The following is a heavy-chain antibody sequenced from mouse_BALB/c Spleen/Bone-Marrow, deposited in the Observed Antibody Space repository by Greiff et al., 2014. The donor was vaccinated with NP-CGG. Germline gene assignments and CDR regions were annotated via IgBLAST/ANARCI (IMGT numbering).Heavy chain of an antibody. CDR2: IYPSDSYT. Sequence: QVQLQQSVAELVRPGASVKLSCKASGYTFTSYWINWVKQRPGQGLEWIGNIYPSDSYTNYNQKFKDKATLTVDKSSNTAYMQLSSPTSEDSAVYYCTRRDRYDYYAMDYWGQGTSVTVSS. CDR3: TRRDRYDYYAMDY. V-gene: IGHV1-69*02. CDR1: GYTFTSYW. D-gene: IGHD2-14*01. J-gene: IGHJ4*01.